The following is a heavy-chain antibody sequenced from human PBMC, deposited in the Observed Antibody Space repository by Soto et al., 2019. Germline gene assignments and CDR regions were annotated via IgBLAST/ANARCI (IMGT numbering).Heavy chain of an antibody. V-gene: IGHV3-66*01. J-gene: IGHJ3*02. CDR1: GFTVSSNY. CDR2: IYSGGST. Sequence: PGGSLRLSCAASGFTVSSNYMSWVRQAPGKGLEWVSVIYSGGSTYYADSVKGRFTISRDNSKNTLYLQMNSLRAEDTAVYYCARDRDYGDYVERDDAFDIWGQGTMVTVSS. CDR3: ARDRDYGDYVERDDAFDI. D-gene: IGHD4-17*01.